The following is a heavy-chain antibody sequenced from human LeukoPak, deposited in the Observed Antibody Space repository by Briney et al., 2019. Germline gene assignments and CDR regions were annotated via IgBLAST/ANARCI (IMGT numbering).Heavy chain of an antibody. CDR3: ARAVVPADRYYYYGMDV. Sequence: EASVKVSCKASGYTFTXYDINWVRQATGQGLEXXXXXXPNSGNTGYXXXXXXRXTMTRNTSISTAYMELSSLRSEDTAVYYCARAVVPADRYYYYGMDVWGQGTTVTVSS. CDR1: GYTFTXYD. J-gene: IGHJ6*02. CDR2: XXPNSGNT. D-gene: IGHD2-2*01. V-gene: IGHV1-8*01.